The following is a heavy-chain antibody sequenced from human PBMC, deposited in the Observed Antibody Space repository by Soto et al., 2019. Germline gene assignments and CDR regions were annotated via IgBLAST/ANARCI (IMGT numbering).Heavy chain of an antibody. CDR2: IYYSGST. CDR3: ARXRALFGVVLNWFDP. J-gene: IGHJ5*02. V-gene: IGHV4-30-4*01. CDR1: GGSISSGDYY. Sequence: SETLSLTCTVSGGSISSGDYYWSWIRQPPGKGLEWIGYIYYSGSTYYNPSLKSRVTISVDTSKNQFSLKLSSVTAADTAVYYCARXRALFGVVLNWFDPWGQGTLVTVSS. D-gene: IGHD3-3*01.